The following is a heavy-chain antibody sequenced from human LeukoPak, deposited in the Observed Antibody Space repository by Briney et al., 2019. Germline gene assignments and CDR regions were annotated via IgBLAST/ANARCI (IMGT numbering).Heavy chain of an antibody. CDR1: GYTFTGYY. CDR3: ATISSDSSGYYYVGFFQH. V-gene: IGHV1-2*02. D-gene: IGHD3-22*01. J-gene: IGHJ1*01. CDR2: INPNSGGT. Sequence: ASVKVSCTASGYTFTGYYMHWVRQAPGQGLEWMGWINPNSGGTNYAQKFQGRVTMTRDTSISTAYMELSRLRSDDTAVYYCATISSDSSGYYYVGFFQHWGQGTLVTVSS.